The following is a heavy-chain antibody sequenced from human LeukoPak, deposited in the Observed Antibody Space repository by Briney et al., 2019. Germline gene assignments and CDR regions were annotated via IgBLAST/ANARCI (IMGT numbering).Heavy chain of an antibody. CDR2: FGISGTI. D-gene: IGHD5-18*01. CDR1: GFTVSTYD. Sequence: PVGCLRLSCAASGFTVSTYDMYWVHQAPGEGPEWIAYFGISGTIYYADSVRGRFTISRDSAKNSLHLEMNSLRVDDTAIYYCAGYGFYPYWGQGTPVSASS. J-gene: IGHJ4*02. CDR3: AGYGFYPY. V-gene: IGHV3-48*01.